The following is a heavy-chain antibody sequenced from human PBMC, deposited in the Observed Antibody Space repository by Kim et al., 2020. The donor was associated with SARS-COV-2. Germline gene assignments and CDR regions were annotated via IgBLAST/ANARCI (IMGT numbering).Heavy chain of an antibody. J-gene: IGHJ3*02. D-gene: IGHD5-12*01. V-gene: IGHV3-43D*03. CDR3: AKDIEGRWLPLSRPGAFDI. Sequence: GPFTISRDNSKNSLYLQMNSLRAEDTALYYCAKDIEGRWLPLSRPGAFDIWGQGTMVTVSS.